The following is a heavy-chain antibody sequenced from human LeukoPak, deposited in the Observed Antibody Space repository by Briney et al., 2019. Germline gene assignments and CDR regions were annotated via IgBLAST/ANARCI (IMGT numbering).Heavy chain of an antibody. CDR1: GFTFSSYS. J-gene: IGHJ3*02. CDR2: ISSSSSYI. Sequence: GGSLRLSCAASGFTFSSYSMNWVRQAPGKELEWVSSISSSSSYIYYADSVKGRFTISRDNAKSSLYLQMNSLRAEDTAVYYCARGGGSRSKVDAFDIWGQGTMVTVSS. CDR3: ARGGGSRSKVDAFDI. V-gene: IGHV3-21*01. D-gene: IGHD1-26*01.